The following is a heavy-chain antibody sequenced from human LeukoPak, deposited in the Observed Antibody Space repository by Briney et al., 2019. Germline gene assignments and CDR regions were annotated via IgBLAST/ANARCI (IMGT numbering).Heavy chain of an antibody. CDR1: GFTFSSYA. V-gene: IGHV3-30-3*01. J-gene: IGHJ4*02. Sequence: GRSLRLSCAASGFTFSSYAMHWFRQAPGKGLELVAVISYDGSNKYYADSVKGRFTISRDNSKNTLYLQMNSLRAEDTAVYYCARDGSGSYMDYWGQGTLVTVSS. D-gene: IGHD1-26*01. CDR3: ARDGSGSYMDY. CDR2: ISYDGSNK.